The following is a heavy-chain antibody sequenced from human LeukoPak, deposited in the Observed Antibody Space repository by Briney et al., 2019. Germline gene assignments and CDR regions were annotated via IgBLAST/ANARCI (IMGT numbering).Heavy chain of an antibody. CDR2: IYSGGST. Sequence: PGGSLRLSCAASGFTVSSNYMSWVRQAPGKGLEWVSVIYSGGSTYYADSVKGRFTISRDNSKNTLYLQMNSLRAEDTAVYYCARGPSSSSWYTGLLWGQGTMVTVSS. V-gene: IGHV3-53*01. CDR1: GFTVSSNY. D-gene: IGHD6-13*01. J-gene: IGHJ3*01. CDR3: ARGPSSSSWYTGLL.